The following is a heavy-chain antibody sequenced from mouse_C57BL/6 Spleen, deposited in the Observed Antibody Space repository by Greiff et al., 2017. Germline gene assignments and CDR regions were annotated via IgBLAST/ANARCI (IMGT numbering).Heavy chain of an antibody. J-gene: IGHJ2*01. V-gene: IGHV1-80*01. CDR3: ARSYYGSSWDFDY. D-gene: IGHD1-1*01. Sequence: QVQLQQSGAELVKPGASVKISCKASGYAFSSYWMNWVKQRPGKGLEWIGQIYPGDGDTNYNGKFKGKATLTADKSSSTAYMQLSSLTSEDSAVYYCARSYYGSSWDFDYWGQGTTLTVSS. CDR1: GYAFSSYW. CDR2: IYPGDGDT.